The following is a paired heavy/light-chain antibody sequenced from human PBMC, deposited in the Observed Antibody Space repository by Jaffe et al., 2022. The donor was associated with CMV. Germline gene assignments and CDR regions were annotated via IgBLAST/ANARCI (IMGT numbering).Light chain of an antibody. CDR2: DTS. J-gene: IGLJ2*01. Sequence: QAVVTQEPSLTVSPGGTVTLTCGSSTGAVTSGHYPYWFQQKPGQAPRTLIYDTSNKHSWTPARFSGSLLGGKAALTLSGAQPEDEAEYYCLLSYSGVGRVFGGGTKLTVL. CDR1: TGAVTSGHY. V-gene: IGLV7-46*01. CDR3: LLSYSGVGRV.
Heavy chain of an antibody. CDR2: ISSSGSTI. J-gene: IGHJ4*02. CDR1: GFTFSSYE. V-gene: IGHV3-48*03. Sequence: EVQLVESGGGLVQPGGSLRLSCAASGFTFSSYEMNWVRQAPGKGLEWVSYISSSGSTIYYADSVKGRFTISRDNAKNSLYLQMNSLRAEDTAVYYCARGDHDYGDYEGKVVDYWGQGTLVTVSS. D-gene: IGHD4-17*01. CDR3: ARGDHDYGDYEGKVVDY.